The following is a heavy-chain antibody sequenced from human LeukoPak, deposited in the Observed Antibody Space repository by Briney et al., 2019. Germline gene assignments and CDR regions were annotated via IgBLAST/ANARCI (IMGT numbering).Heavy chain of an antibody. Sequence: GGSLRLSCAASGFIFSSYSMSWVRQAPGKGLEWVSVITGSGKNTYYADSVKGRFTISKDNSKNTVYLQMNDLRVDDTAVYFCAKAASSSWPSYQYGMDVWGQGTTVTVSS. CDR2: ITGSGKNT. CDR3: AKAASSSWPSYQYGMDV. D-gene: IGHD6-13*01. CDR1: GFIFSSYS. J-gene: IGHJ6*02. V-gene: IGHV3-23*01.